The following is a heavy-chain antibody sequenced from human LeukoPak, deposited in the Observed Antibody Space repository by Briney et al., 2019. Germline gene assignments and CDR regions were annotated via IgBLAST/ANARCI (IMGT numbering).Heavy chain of an antibody. Sequence: GASVKVSCKASGYTFTGYYMHWVRQAPGQGLEWMGWINPNSGGTNYAQKFQGRVTMTRDTSISTAYMELSRLRSDDTAVYYCAIEYSSSPDAFDIWGQGTMVTVSS. CDR1: GYTFTGYY. CDR2: INPNSGGT. CDR3: AIEYSSSPDAFDI. V-gene: IGHV1-2*02. J-gene: IGHJ3*02. D-gene: IGHD6-6*01.